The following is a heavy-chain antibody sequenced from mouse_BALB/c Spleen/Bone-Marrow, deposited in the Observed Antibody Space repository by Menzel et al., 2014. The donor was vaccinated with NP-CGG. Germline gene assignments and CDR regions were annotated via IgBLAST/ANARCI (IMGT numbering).Heavy chain of an antibody. CDR3: ARWEYYAMDY. V-gene: IGHV14-3*02. J-gene: IGHJ4*01. D-gene: IGHD4-1*01. Sequence: VQLQQSGAEPVKPEASVKLSCTASGFNIKDTYMHWVKQRPEQGLEWIGRIDPANGNTKYDPKFQGKATITADTSSNTAYLQLSSLTSEDTAVYYCARWEYYAMDYWGQGTSVTVSS. CDR1: GFNIKDTY. CDR2: IDPANGNT.